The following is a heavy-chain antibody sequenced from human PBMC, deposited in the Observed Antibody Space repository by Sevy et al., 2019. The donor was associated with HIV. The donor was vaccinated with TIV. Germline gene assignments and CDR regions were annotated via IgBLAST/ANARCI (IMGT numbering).Heavy chain of an antibody. D-gene: IGHD3-22*01. V-gene: IGHV1-2*02. CDR3: ARVCYYDSSGYYYDGPYDAFDI. J-gene: IGHJ3*02. CDR2: INPNSGGT. CDR1: GYTFTGYY. Sequence: ASEKVSCKASGYTFTGYYMHWVRQAPGQGLEWMGWINPNSGGTNYAQKFQGRVTMTRDTSISTAYMELSRLRSDDTAVYYCARVCYYDSSGYYYDGPYDAFDIWGQGTMVTVSS.